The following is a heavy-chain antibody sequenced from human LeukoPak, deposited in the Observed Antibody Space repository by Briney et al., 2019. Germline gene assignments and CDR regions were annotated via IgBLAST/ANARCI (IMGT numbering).Heavy chain of an antibody. V-gene: IGHV3-21*01. J-gene: IGHJ6*02. Sequence: GGSLRLSCAASGFTFSRYSMNWVRQAPGKGLEWVSSIDSSTRYIYYADSVRGRFTISRDDAMNSLFLQMNSLRAEDTAVYYCAKEDLAWAYGMDVWGQGTTVTVSS. CDR1: GFTFSRYS. CDR2: IDSSTRYI. D-gene: IGHD7-27*01. CDR3: AKEDLAWAYGMDV.